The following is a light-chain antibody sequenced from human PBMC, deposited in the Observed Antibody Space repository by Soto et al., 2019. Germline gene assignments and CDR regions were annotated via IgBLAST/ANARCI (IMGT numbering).Light chain of an antibody. Sequence: DIQLTQSPSFLSASVGDRVTITCRASQGIAGSLAWYQQKPGKPPKLLIYAESTLQSGVPSRFSGSGSGTRGTLTIRRLKPEDFATYDCPQGKSYPRTFGGGTKVEIK. J-gene: IGKJ4*01. CDR2: AES. CDR3: PQGKSYPRT. CDR1: QGIAGS. V-gene: IGKV1-9*01.